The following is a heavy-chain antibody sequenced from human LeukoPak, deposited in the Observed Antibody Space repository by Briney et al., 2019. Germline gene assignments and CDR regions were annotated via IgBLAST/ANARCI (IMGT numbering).Heavy chain of an antibody. CDR3: AGLSEDSSGYPTYYFDY. V-gene: IGHV7-4-1*02. J-gene: IGHJ4*02. CDR2: INTNTGNP. CDR1: GYTFTSYA. D-gene: IGHD3-22*01. Sequence: ASVKVSCKASGYTFTSYAMNWVRQAPGQGLEWMGWINTNTGNPTYAQGFTGRFVFSLDTSVSTAYLQISSLKAEDTAVYYCAGLSEDSSGYPTYYFDYWGQGTLVTVSS.